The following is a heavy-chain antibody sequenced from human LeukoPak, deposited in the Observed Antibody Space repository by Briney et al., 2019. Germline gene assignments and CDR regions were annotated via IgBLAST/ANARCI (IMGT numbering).Heavy chain of an antibody. CDR3: ARQGFFLTAFLNSDNWFDP. CDR1: GDSIRSSSYY. Sequence: KTSETLSLTCTVSGDSIRSSSYYWGWIRQPPGKGLEWIAGIVHSGNTNYNSSLKSRITMSIDTSTNQFSLKLSSVTAADTAVYYCARQGFFLTAFLNSDNWFDPWGQGTLVTASS. V-gene: IGHV4-39*01. CDR2: IVHSGNT. D-gene: IGHD2/OR15-2a*01. J-gene: IGHJ5*02.